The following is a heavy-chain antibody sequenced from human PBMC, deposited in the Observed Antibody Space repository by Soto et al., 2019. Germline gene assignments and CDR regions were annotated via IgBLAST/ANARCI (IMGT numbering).Heavy chain of an antibody. CDR1: VFTVSSNY. Sequence: VGSLRLSCAASVFTVSSNYMSWVRQSPGKGLEWVSVIYSGGSTYYADSVKGRFTISRDNSKNTLYLQMNSLRAEDTAVYYCARVSTTGSDYYYGMEVWGQGTTVKVSS. V-gene: IGHV3-53*01. CDR2: IYSGGST. J-gene: IGHJ6*01. CDR3: ARVSTTGSDYYYGMEV. D-gene: IGHD4-4*01.